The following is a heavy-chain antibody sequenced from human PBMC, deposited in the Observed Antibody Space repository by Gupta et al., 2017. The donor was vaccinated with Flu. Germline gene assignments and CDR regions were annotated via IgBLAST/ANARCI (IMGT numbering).Heavy chain of an antibody. CDR3: ARIDPAEGNWFDP. Sequence: QVTVKESGPVLVKPTETRPLSCTVSGFSLSNARMGVSWIRQPPGKALEWLSHIFSNDEKSYSPSLKSRLTHSKDTSKSQVVLTMTNMDPVDTATYCCARIDPAEGNWFDPWGQGTLVTVSA. CDR1: GFSLSNARMG. CDR2: IFSNDEK. V-gene: IGHV2-26*01. J-gene: IGHJ5*02.